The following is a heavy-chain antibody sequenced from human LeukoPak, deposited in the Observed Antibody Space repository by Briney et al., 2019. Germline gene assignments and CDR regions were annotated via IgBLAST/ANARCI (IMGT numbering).Heavy chain of an antibody. CDR2: IYYSGST. D-gene: IGHD6-19*01. Sequence: SETLSLTCTVSGGSISSSSYYWGWIRQPPGKGLEWIGSIYYSGSTYYNPSLKSRVTISVDTSKNQFSLKLSSVTAADTAVYYCARLRGSSGWYIFDYWGQGTLVTVSS. CDR3: ARLRGSSGWYIFDY. J-gene: IGHJ4*02. CDR1: GGSISSSSYY. V-gene: IGHV4-39*01.